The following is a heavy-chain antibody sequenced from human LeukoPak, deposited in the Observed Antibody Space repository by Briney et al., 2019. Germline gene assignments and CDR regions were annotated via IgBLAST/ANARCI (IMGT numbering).Heavy chain of an antibody. CDR3: ARDMTMTQMGY. Sequence: GGSLRLSCAASGFTFSSYSINWVRQAPGKGLEWVSSISSSSSYIYYADSVKGRFTISRDNAKNSLYLQMNSLRAEDTAVYYCARDMTMTQMGYWGQGTLVTVSS. V-gene: IGHV3-21*01. D-gene: IGHD3-22*01. CDR1: GFTFSSYS. CDR2: ISSSSSYI. J-gene: IGHJ4*02.